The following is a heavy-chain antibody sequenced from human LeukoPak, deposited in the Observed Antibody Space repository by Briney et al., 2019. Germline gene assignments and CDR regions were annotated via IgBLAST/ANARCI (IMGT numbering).Heavy chain of an antibody. D-gene: IGHD1-1*01. CDR1: GFTVSSNY. CDR3: ARVRSLEPPDY. CDR2: IYSGGST. V-gene: IGHV3-66*01. J-gene: IGHJ4*02. Sequence: GGSLRLSCAASGFTVSSNYMSWVRQAPGKGLEWVSVIYSGGSTYYADSVKGRFTISRDNSKNTLYLQMNSLRAEDTAVYYCARVRSLEPPDYWGQGTLVTVSS.